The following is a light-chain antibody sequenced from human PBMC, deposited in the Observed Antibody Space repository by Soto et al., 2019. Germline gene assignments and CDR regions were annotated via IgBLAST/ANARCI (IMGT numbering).Light chain of an antibody. CDR1: QTVSSN. V-gene: IGKV3-15*01. CDR2: GAS. CDR3: QQYENCLPLT. Sequence: EIVMAQSPTTLSVSPGQRSTLSCRASQTVSSNLALYQQKPGQSPRLPIYGASTRATGIPARFSGSGSGTDFTLTISSLKPADSALYYCQQYENCLPLTFGGGTKVDI. J-gene: IGKJ4*01.